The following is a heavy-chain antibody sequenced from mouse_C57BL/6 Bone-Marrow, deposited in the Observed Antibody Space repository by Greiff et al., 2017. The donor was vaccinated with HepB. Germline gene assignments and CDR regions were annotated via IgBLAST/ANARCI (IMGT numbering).Heavy chain of an antibody. J-gene: IGHJ4*01. CDR3: ARHGYYGSSLPAMDY. D-gene: IGHD1-1*01. CDR2: ISGGGGNT. CDR1: GFTFSSYT. V-gene: IGHV5-9*01. Sequence: DVKLVESGVGLVKPGGSLKLSCAASGFTFSSYTMSWVRQTPEKRLEWVATISGGGGNTYYPDSVKGRFTISRDNAKNTLYLQMSSLRSEDTALYYCARHGYYGSSLPAMDYWGQGTSVTVSS.